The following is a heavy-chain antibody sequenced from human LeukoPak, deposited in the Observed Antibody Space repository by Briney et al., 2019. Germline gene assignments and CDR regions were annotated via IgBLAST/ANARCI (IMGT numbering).Heavy chain of an antibody. D-gene: IGHD3-16*01. V-gene: IGHV3-48*01. J-gene: IGHJ4*02. Sequence: WGSLRLSCAASGFTFSTYSMNWVRQAPGQGLEWVSYISSSSNTIYYADSVRGRFTISRDIAKNSPYLQMNSLRAEDTAVYYCAKDTALRHYDYVWGSSPAFDYWGQGTLVTVSS. CDR3: AKDTALRHYDYVWGSSPAFDY. CDR2: ISSSSNTI. CDR1: GFTFSTYS.